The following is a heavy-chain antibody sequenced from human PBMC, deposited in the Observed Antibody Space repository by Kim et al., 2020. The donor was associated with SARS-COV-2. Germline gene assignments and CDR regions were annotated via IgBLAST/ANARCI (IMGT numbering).Heavy chain of an antibody. D-gene: IGHD2-2*01. CDR2: IWYDGHNK. CDR3: ARIGCDPTSCFRYYYYPMDI. V-gene: IGHV3-33*01. CDR1: GFTFSRFG. Sequence: GGSLRLSCTASGFTFSRFGMHWVRQAPGKGLEWVAVIWYDGHNKEYGDSVKGRFTISRDNSKNTLYLQMDSLRAEDTAVYYCARIGCDPTSCFRYYYYPMDIWGQGTTVTVSS. J-gene: IGHJ6*02.